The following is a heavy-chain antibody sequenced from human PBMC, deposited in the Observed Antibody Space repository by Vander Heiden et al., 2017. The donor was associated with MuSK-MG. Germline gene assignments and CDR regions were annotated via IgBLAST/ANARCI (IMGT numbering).Heavy chain of an antibody. D-gene: IGHD3-22*01. CDR1: GFTVSSHY. J-gene: IGHJ3*02. Sequence: EVQVVWSGGGLVQPGACLGLSCAASGFTVSSHYMSWVRQAPGKRLDWVSVIYSGGATHYSDSVKVRFTISRDNSKNTLYLQMSSLSPEATDVYYCVRGYSDGSCYSYAPFNICGRGTIV. CDR3: VRGYSDGSCYSYAPFNI. V-gene: IGHV3-66*02. CDR2: IYSGGAT.